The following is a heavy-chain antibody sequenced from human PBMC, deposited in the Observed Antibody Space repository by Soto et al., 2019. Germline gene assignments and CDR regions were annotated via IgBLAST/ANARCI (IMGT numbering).Heavy chain of an antibody. Sequence: TLSLTCSVCGGSISSSNWWSWVRQPPGKGLDWIGEIYHSWSTNYNPSLKSRVTISVDKSKNQFSLKLSSVTAADTAVYYCVRAHYYDSSAGVAYHXYGMDVWRQGTXVXV. CDR1: GGSISSSNW. V-gene: IGHV4-4*02. D-gene: IGHD3-22*01. CDR2: IYHSWST. J-gene: IGHJ6*02. CDR3: VRAHYYDSSAGVAYHXYGMDV.